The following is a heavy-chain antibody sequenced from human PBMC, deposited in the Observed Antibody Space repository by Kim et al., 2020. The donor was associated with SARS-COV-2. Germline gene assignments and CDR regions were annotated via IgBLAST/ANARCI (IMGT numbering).Heavy chain of an antibody. Sequence: SQTLSLTCAIPGDSVSSNSAAWNWIRQSPSRGLEWLGRTFYRSKWYYEYALSVKSRITVNPDTSKNQFSLQLKSVTPEDTAVYYCVGGGGWNTWGQGTLVTVSS. V-gene: IGHV6-1*01. J-gene: IGHJ5*02. CDR1: GDSVSSNSAA. CDR3: VGGGGWNT. D-gene: IGHD6-19*01. CDR2: TFYRSKWYY.